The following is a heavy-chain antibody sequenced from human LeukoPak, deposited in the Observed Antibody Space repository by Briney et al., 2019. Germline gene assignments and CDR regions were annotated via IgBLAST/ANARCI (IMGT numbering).Heavy chain of an antibody. V-gene: IGHV4-4*03. CDR3: ASIRITMVRGAYHPPTDY. D-gene: IGHD3-10*01. CDR1: GGSISSSNW. Sequence: PPGTLSLTCAVSGGSISSSNWWSWVRQPPGKGLEWIGEIYHSGSTNYNPSLKSRVTISVDKSKNQFSLKLSSVTAADTAVYYCASIRITMVRGAYHPPTDYWGQGTLVTVSS. CDR2: IYHSGST. J-gene: IGHJ4*02.